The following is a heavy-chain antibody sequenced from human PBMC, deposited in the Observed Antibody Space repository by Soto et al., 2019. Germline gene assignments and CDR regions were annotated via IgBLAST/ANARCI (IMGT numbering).Heavy chain of an antibody. J-gene: IGHJ5*02. D-gene: IGHD3-16*01. CDR1: GYTFTGYY. V-gene: IGHV1-2*02. Sequence: LKVSCKASGYTFTGYYMHWVRQAPGQGLEWMGWINPNSGGTNYAQKFQGRVTMTRDTSISTAYMELSRLRSDDTAVYYCAKERSRSGNDWGLDRWGQGTWVTVSS. CDR3: AKERSRSGNDWGLDR. CDR2: INPNSGGT.